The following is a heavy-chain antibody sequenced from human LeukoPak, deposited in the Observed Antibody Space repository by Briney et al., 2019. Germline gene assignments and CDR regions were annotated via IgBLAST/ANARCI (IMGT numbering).Heavy chain of an antibody. CDR1: GGSISSYY. CDR3: ARDGGYYYGMDV. J-gene: IGHJ6*02. V-gene: IGHV4-59*01. CDR2: IYYSGST. Sequence: SETLSLTCTVSGGSISSYYWSWIRQPPGKGLEWIGYIYYSGSTNYNPSLKSRVTISVDTSKHQFSLKLSSVTAADTAVYYCARDGGYYYGMDVWGQGTTVTVSS. D-gene: IGHD3-3*01.